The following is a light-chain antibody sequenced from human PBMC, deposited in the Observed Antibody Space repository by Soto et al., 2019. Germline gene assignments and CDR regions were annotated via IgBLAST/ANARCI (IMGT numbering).Light chain of an antibody. Sequence: QSALTQPPSASGSPGQSVTISCTGTSSDVGGYNYVSWYQQHPGKAPKLMIYEVSKRPSGVPDRFSGSKSGNTASLTVSGLQAEDEAAFYCSSYAGSNDVVFGGGTKLTVL. CDR3: SSYAGSNDVV. CDR2: EVS. V-gene: IGLV2-8*01. J-gene: IGLJ2*01. CDR1: SSDVGGYNY.